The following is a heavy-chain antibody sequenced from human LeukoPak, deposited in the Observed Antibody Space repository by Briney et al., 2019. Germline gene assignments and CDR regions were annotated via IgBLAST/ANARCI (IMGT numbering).Heavy chain of an antibody. Sequence: GGSLRLSCAASGFTFSSYTMNWVRQAPGKGLEWVSAISSSSSYIYYADSVKGRFTISRDNSKNTLYLQMNSLRAEDTAVYYCAKVSVAAAGSRRNYYFDYWGQGTLVTVSS. CDR2: ISSSSSYI. CDR1: GFTFSSYT. CDR3: AKVSVAAAGSRRNYYFDY. J-gene: IGHJ4*02. D-gene: IGHD6-13*01. V-gene: IGHV3-21*04.